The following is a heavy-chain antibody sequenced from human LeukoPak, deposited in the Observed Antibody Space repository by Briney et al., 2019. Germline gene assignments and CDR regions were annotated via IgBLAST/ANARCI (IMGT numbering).Heavy chain of an antibody. Sequence: PSETLSLICAVSGGSISSSSYYWGWIRQPPGKGLEWIGSIYYSGSTYYNPSLKSRVTISVDTSKNQFSLKLSSVTAADTAVYYCARSWMYSSGYYFDYWGQGTLVTVSS. CDR1: GGSISSSSYY. CDR3: ARSWMYSSGYYFDY. V-gene: IGHV4-39*01. CDR2: IYYSGST. D-gene: IGHD3-22*01. J-gene: IGHJ4*02.